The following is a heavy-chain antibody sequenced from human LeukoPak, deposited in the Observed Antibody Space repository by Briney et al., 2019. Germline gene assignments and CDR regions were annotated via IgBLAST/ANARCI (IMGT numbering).Heavy chain of an antibody. Sequence: GGSLRLSCAASGFTFSSYGMHWFRQAPGKGLEWVAFIRYDGSNKYYADSVKGRFTISRDNSKNTLYLQMNSLRAEDTAVYYCAKDLTATAMVRFDYWGQGTLVTVSS. CDR3: AKDLTATAMVRFDY. D-gene: IGHD5-18*01. CDR1: GFTFSSYG. J-gene: IGHJ4*02. V-gene: IGHV3-30*02. CDR2: IRYDGSNK.